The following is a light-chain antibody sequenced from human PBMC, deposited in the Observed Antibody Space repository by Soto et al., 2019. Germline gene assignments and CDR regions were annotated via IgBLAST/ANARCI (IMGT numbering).Light chain of an antibody. J-gene: IGKJ4*01. CDR2: GAS. CDR3: QQYNNWPPLT. CDR1: QSVSSN. V-gene: IGKV3-15*01. Sequence: DIVMTQSPATLSVSPGGRATLSCRASQSVSSNLAWYQQKPGQAPRLLIYGASTRATGIPARFSGSGSGTEFTLTISSLQSEDFAVYYCQQYNNWPPLTFGGGTKVDIK.